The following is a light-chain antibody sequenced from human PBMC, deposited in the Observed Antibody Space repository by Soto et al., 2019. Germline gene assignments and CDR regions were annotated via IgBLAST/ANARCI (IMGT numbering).Light chain of an antibody. Sequence: EIVLTQSPGTLSLSAGERATLSCRASQSFISSYLAWYHQKPGQAPGLLIYGASSRATGIPDRFSGSGSGTDFTLAISRLEPEDFAVYYCQQYGSSPFTFGPGTKVGIK. CDR1: QSFISSY. CDR3: QQYGSSPFT. V-gene: IGKV3-20*01. CDR2: GAS. J-gene: IGKJ3*01.